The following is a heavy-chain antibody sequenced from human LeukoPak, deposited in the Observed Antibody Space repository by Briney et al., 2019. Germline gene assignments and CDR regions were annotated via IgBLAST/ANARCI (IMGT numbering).Heavy chain of an antibody. J-gene: IGHJ4*02. CDR3: ADRGVVLRVILVGFHKEAYYFDS. Sequence: PGGSLRLSCAVSGITLSNYGMSWVRQAPGKGLEWVAGISDSGGSTNYADSVKGRFTISSDNPKNTLYLQMNSLRAEDTAVYFCADRGVVLRVILVGFHKEAYYFDSWGQGALVTVSS. D-gene: IGHD3-16*01. V-gene: IGHV3-23*01. CDR2: ISDSGGST. CDR1: GITLSNYG.